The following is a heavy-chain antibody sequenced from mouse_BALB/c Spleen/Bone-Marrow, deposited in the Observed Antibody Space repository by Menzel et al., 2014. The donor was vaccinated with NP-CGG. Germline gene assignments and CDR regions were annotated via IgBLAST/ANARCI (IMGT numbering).Heavy chain of an antibody. D-gene: IGHD2-14*01. Sequence: GGILVQPGGSLKLSCAASGFTFSSYDMSWVRQTPDKRLELAATINTNGGTTYYPDSVKGRFTISRDNAKSTLYLQMSSLKSADTAIYYCARNRYDWFAYWGQGTLVTVSA. CDR1: GFTFSSYD. CDR2: INTNGGTT. CDR3: ARNRYDWFAY. J-gene: IGHJ3*01. V-gene: IGHV5-6-3*01.